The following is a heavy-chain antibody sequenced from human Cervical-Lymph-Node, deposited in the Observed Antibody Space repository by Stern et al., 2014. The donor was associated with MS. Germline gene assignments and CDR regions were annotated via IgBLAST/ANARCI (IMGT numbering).Heavy chain of an antibody. CDR1: GGTFRTFA. Sequence: VQLVQSGSEVRKPGSSVNITCKASGGTFRTFAVNWVRQAPGQGLAWVGGIIPVFGTPTYAQKFQGRVTIISDESTNTVYMKLSSLTTDDTATYFCASAHPATRRGYKGMNVWGQGTTIAVSS. V-gene: IGHV1-69*01. CDR2: IIPVFGTP. CDR3: ASAHPATRRGYKGMNV. J-gene: IGHJ6*02. D-gene: IGHD2-2*01.